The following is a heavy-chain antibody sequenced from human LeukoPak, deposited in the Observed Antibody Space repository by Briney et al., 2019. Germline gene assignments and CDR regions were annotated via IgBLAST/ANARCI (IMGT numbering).Heavy chain of an antibody. CDR2: IDPNSGDT. V-gene: IGHV1-2*02. CDR1: GYTFTGYY. Sequence: ASVKVSCKASGYTFTGYYMHWVRQAPGQGLEWMGWIDPNSGDTRYAQKFQGRVTMTRDTSISTAYMELSRLRSDDTAVYYCAAPGYRYSYVLDHWGPGTLVTVSS. CDR3: AAPGYRYSYVLDH. D-gene: IGHD5-18*01. J-gene: IGHJ4*02.